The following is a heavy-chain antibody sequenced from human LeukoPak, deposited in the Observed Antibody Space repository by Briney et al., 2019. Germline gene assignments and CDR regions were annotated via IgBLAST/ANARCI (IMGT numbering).Heavy chain of an antibody. D-gene: IGHD2/OR15-2a*01. CDR1: GGSISSYY. J-gene: IGHJ4*02. Sequence: SETLSLTCTVSGGSISSYYWSWIRQPPGQGLEWIGYISYRGGTNYNPSLKSRLTILMDTSKNQFSLRLSSVTAADTAVYYCARTGFGSDYFYYFDYWGQGILVTVSS. CDR3: ARTGFGSDYFYYFDY. V-gene: IGHV4-59*01. CDR2: ISYRGGT.